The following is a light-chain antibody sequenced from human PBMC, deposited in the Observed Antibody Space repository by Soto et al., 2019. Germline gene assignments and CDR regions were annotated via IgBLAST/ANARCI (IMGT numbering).Light chain of an antibody. Sequence: EIVMTQSPATLSVSPGERATLSCRASQSISSNLAWYQQKPGQAPRLLLYGASTRATGIPASFSGSGSGTEFTLTLSSLQSEDFAFYSRQQYKNWLTWTFGQGTKLDIK. J-gene: IGKJ1*01. V-gene: IGKV3-15*01. CDR2: GAS. CDR1: QSISSN. CDR3: QQYKNWLTWT.